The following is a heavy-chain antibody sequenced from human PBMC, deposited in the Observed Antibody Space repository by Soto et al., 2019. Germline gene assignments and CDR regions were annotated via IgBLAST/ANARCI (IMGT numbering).Heavy chain of an antibody. V-gene: IGHV1-69*13. D-gene: IGHD3-22*01. Sequence: ASVKVSCKASGGTFSSYAISWVRQAPGQGLEWMGGIIPIFGTANYAQKFQGRVTITADESTSTAYMELSSLRSEDTAVYYCARNPSIPYYYDSSGYPGGFDYWRQGTLVTVSS. CDR2: IIPIFGTA. CDR1: GGTFSSYA. J-gene: IGHJ4*02. CDR3: ARNPSIPYYYDSSGYPGGFDY.